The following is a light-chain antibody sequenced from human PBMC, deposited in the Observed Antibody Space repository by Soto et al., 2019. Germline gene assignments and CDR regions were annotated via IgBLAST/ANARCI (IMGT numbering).Light chain of an antibody. Sequence: QSVLTQPASVSGSPGQSITISFTGPSNYNLVSWYQQHPGKAPKLVIYEVSERPSGVSNRFSGSKSGNTASLTISGLQAEDEADYYCCSYPGSSILYVFGTGTKVTVL. J-gene: IGLJ1*01. CDR3: CSYPGSSILYV. CDR2: EVS. V-gene: IGLV2-23*02. CDR1: SNYNL.